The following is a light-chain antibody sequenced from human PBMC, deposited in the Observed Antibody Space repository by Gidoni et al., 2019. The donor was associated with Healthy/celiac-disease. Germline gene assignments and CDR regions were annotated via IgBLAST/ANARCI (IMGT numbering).Light chain of an antibody. V-gene: IGKV4-1*01. CDR3: QQYYSTPYT. CDR1: QSVLSSSNNKSY. Sequence: LSLGERATITCTSSQSVLSSSNNKSYLAWYQQKPGQPPKLLIYWASTRESGVPDRFSGSGSGTDFTLTISSLQAEDVAVYYCQQYYSTPYTFGQGTKLEIK. CDR2: WAS. J-gene: IGKJ2*01.